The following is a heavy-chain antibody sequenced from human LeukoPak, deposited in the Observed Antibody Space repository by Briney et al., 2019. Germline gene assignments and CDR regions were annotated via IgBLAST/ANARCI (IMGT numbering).Heavy chain of an antibody. J-gene: IGHJ4*02. CDR3: ARDTVRDGYNNFDY. V-gene: IGHV3-30*03. CDR2: ISYDGSNK. D-gene: IGHD5-24*01. Sequence: PGRSLRLSCAASGFTFSSYGMHWVRQAPGKGLEWVAVISYDGSNKYYADSVKGRFTISRDNSKNTLYLQMNSLRAEDTAVYYCARDTVRDGYNNFDYWGQGTLVTVSS. CDR1: GFTFSSYG.